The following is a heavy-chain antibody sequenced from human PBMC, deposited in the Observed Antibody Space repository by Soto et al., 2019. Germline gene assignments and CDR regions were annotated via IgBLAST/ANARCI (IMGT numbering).Heavy chain of an antibody. CDR2: ISGSGGNT. CDR1: GFTFSTYA. Sequence: GGSLRLSCEGSGFTFSTYAMSWIRQAPGKGPEWVSAISGSGGNTYYADSVKGRFTISRDNSRNTLYLQMDSLRAEDTAIYYCAKDHRYCTSGNCCPRVGYWGQGTLVTVSS. D-gene: IGHD2-8*01. V-gene: IGHV3-23*01. CDR3: AKDHRYCTSGNCCPRVGY. J-gene: IGHJ4*02.